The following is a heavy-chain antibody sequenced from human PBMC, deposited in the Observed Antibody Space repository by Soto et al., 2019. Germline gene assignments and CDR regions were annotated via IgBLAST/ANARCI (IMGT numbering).Heavy chain of an antibody. V-gene: IGHV3-21*01. D-gene: IGHD5-18*01. CDR1: GFTFSSYG. CDR3: ARDERGYSYGSYDY. J-gene: IGHJ4*02. CDR2: ISSSSSNI. Sequence: PGGSLRLSCATSGFTFSSYGMTWVRQAPGKGLEWVSAISSSSSNIYYADSVKGRFTISRDNAKNSLYLQMNSLRAEDTAVYYCARDERGYSYGSYDYWGQGTLVTVSS.